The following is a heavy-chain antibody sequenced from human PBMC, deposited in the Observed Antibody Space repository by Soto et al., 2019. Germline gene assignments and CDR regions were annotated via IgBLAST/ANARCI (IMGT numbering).Heavy chain of an antibody. D-gene: IGHD3-3*01. V-gene: IGHV1-8*01. CDR2: MDPNSGST. Sequence: ASVKVSCKASGYTFTTYDINWVRQAPGQGLEWLGWMDPNSGSTGYAQIFQGRITMTRNISRNTAHMELSSLQSEDTAVYYCARERKFDFWRKGLDVWGQGTTVTVSS. CDR3: ARERKFDFWRKGLDV. CDR1: GYTFTTYD. J-gene: IGHJ6*02.